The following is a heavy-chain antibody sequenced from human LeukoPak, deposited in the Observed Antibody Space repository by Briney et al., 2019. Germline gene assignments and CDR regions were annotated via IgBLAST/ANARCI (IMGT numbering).Heavy chain of an antibody. Sequence: ASVKVSCKASGYTFTSYGISWVRQAPGQGLEWMGRIIPILGIANYAQKFQGRVTITADKSTSTAYMELSSLRSEDTAVYYCAREGHYYVDYWGQGTLVTVSS. CDR1: GYTFTSYG. CDR3: AREGHYYVDY. V-gene: IGHV1-69*04. D-gene: IGHD3-10*01. CDR2: IIPILGIA. J-gene: IGHJ4*02.